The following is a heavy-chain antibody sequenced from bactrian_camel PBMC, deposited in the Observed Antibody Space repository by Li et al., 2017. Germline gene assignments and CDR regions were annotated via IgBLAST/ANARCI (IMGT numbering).Heavy chain of an antibody. CDR1: APAGSGLNC. V-gene: IGHV3-3*01. CDR3: AAGMALQDWGTKFGGYEYKH. D-gene: IGHD5*01. Sequence: QVQLVESGGGAVQAGESLTLSCSVSAPAGSGLNCMGWFRQAPGKEREGVASISQSGSRTYYADSVKGRFTISRDKAKNTFYLQMNSLRPEDTAMYYCAAGMALQDWGTKFGGYEYKHWSQGTQVTVS. J-gene: IGHJ4*01. CDR2: ISQSGSRT.